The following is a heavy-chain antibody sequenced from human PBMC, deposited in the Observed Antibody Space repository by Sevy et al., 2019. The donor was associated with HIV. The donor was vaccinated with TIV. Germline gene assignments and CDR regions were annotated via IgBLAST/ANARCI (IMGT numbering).Heavy chain of an antibody. CDR1: GFTFSSYA. CDR2: ISWNNGSI. CDR3: GRAHGYCVVNSCFGGSINAFDI. V-gene: IGHV3-9*01. D-gene: IGHD2-15*01. J-gene: IGHJ3*02. Sequence: SLRLSCAASGFTFSSYAMSWVRQVPGKGLEWVSGISWNNGSIGYADSVKGRFTISRDNGQNSLYLQMNSLRIDDTALYYCGRAHGYCVVNSCFGGSINAFDILGQGTMVTVSS.